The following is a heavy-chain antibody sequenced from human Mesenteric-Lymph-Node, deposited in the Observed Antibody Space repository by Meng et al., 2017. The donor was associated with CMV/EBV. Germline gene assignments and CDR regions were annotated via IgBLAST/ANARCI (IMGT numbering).Heavy chain of an antibody. D-gene: IGHD1-26*01. V-gene: IGHV3-23*01. CDR1: GFAFSNYA. J-gene: IGHJ4*02. CDR2: ISGRSLSGSAAKT. CDR3: AKDTGAGTYAFDY. Sequence: GGSLRLSCAASGFAFSNYAMSWVRQAPGKGLEWVSTISGRSLSGSAAKTYFADSVKGRFTVSRDNSKSTLYLRMNSLRAEDTAVYYCAKDTGAGTYAFDYWGRGTLVTVSS.